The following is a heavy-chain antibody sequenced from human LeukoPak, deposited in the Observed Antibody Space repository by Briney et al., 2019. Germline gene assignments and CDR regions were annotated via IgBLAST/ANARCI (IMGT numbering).Heavy chain of an antibody. Sequence: GASLKLSCKVSGYTLTELSMHWVRQAPGKGLEWMGGFDPEDGETIYAQKFQGRVTMTEDTSTDTAYMELSSLRSEDTAVYYCATDPLWFGELSFYYWGQGTLVTVSS. J-gene: IGHJ4*02. V-gene: IGHV1-24*01. CDR2: FDPEDGET. CDR1: GYTLTELS. CDR3: ATDPLWFGELSFYY. D-gene: IGHD3-10*01.